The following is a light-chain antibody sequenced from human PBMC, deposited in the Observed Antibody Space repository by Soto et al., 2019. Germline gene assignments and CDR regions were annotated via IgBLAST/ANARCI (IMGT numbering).Light chain of an antibody. CDR3: QQYGSSPWT. CDR1: QSVSSSY. J-gene: IGKJ1*01. V-gene: IGKV3-20*01. Sequence: EIVXTXSPGXXXXXXGEXATLSCRASQSVSSSYFAWYQQKPGQAPRLLIYGASSRATGIPDRFSGSGSGTDFTLTISRLEPEDFAVYYCQQYGSSPWTFGQGTKVETK. CDR2: GAS.